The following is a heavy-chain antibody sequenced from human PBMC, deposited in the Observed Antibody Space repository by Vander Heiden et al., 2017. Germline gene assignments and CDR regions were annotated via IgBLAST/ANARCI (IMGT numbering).Heavy chain of an antibody. CDR1: GFSLSTSGVG. V-gene: IGHV2-5*01. J-gene: IGHJ3*02. CDR3: AHSYVSSGYCGPDAFDI. Sequence: QITLKGSGPTLVKPTQTLTLTCPFSGFSLSTSGVGVGWIRQPRGKALEGLALIYWNDDKRYSPSLKSRLTTTKDTSKNQVVLTMTNMDPVDTATYYCAHSYVSSGYCGPDAFDIWGQGTTVTVSS. CDR2: IYWNDDK. D-gene: IGHD3-22*01.